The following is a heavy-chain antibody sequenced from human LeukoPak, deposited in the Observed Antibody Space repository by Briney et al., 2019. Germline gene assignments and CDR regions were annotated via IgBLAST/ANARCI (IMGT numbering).Heavy chain of an antibody. Sequence: SETLSLTCTVSGGSISSSSYYWGWIRRPPGKGLEWIGSIYYSGSTYYNPSLKSRVTISVDTSKNQFSLKLSSVTAADTAVYYCARVLLGYSSLLTNWFDPWGQGTLVTVSS. CDR1: GGSISSSSYY. CDR3: ARVLLGYSSLLTNWFDP. J-gene: IGHJ5*02. V-gene: IGHV4-39*07. D-gene: IGHD6-13*01. CDR2: IYYSGST.